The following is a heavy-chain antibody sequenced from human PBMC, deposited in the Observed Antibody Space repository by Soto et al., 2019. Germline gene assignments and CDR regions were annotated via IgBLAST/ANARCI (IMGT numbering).Heavy chain of an antibody. CDR3: ARGYCSGGSCYSWNSNWFDP. CDR2: IYYSGST. Sequence: PSETLSLTCTVSGGSISSGDYYWSWIRQPPGKGLEWIGYIYYSGSTYYNPSLKSRVTISVDTSKNQFSLKLSSVTAADTAVYYCARGYCSGGSCYSWNSNWFDPWGQGTLVTVSS. J-gene: IGHJ5*02. V-gene: IGHV4-30-4*01. D-gene: IGHD2-15*01. CDR1: GGSISSGDYY.